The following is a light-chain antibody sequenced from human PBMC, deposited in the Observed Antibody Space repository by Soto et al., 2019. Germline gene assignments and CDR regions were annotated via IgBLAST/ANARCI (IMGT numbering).Light chain of an antibody. CDR2: EVA. J-gene: IGLJ2*01. Sequence: QSALTQPASVSGSPGQSITISCTGTSSDVGAYNYVSWYQQHPGKAPKLMLYEVANRPSGVSNRFSGSKSGNTASLTISGLQAEDEAHYYCSSYTISTTLLFGGGTKLTVL. CDR1: SSDVGAYNY. CDR3: SSYTISTTLL. V-gene: IGLV2-14*01.